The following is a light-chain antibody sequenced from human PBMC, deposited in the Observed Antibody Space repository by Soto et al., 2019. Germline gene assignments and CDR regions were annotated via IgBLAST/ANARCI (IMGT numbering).Light chain of an antibody. CDR1: QSVSSSY. V-gene: IGKV3-20*01. Sequence: EIVLTQSPGTLSLSPGERATLSCRASQSVSSSYLAWYQQKPGQAPRLLIYGASIRVTGIPDRFSGSGSGTDFTLTISRMEPEDFAVYYCHQYGSSPYTFGQGTKLEIK. CDR2: GAS. CDR3: HQYGSSPYT. J-gene: IGKJ2*01.